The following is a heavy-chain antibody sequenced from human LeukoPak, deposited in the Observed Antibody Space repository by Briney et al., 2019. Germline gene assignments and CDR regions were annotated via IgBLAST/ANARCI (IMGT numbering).Heavy chain of an antibody. J-gene: IGHJ4*02. CDR1: GFTFSIYV. CDR2: TSSDLNVK. D-gene: IGHD3-10*01. V-gene: IGHV3-30*03. CDR3: AREGYYGSGSPPSLYFDY. Sequence: HSGGSLRLSCAASGFTFSIYVMSWVRQAPGKGLEWVAVTSSDLNVKLYADSVKGRFTISRDNSRSTLYLQMSSLRPEDTAIYYCAREGYYGSGSPPSLYFDYWGQGTLVTVSS.